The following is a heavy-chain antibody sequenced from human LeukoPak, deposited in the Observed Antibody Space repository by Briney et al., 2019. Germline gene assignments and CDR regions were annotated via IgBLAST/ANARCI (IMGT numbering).Heavy chain of an antibody. CDR2: IRGKGCGGKA. CDR3: SRDPVKCSDYNHYFHYYAMDV. D-gene: IGHD3-10*01. Sequence: GGSLRLSCTASGFTFGNDAVSWVRQAPGKGLEWVGVIRGKGCGGKAAYAASVKGRFTISRDDSKIIAYLQINSLKIEDTAVYYCSRDPVKCSDYNHYFHYYAMDVWGRGTKVTVSS. V-gene: IGHV3-49*04. CDR1: GFTFGNDA. J-gene: IGHJ6*02.